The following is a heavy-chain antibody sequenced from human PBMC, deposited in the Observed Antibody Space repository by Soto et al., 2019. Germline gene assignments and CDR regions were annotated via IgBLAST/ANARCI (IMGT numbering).Heavy chain of an antibody. CDR3: AIVGRVRGVIISTVV. J-gene: IGHJ6*02. D-gene: IGHD3-10*01. Sequence: ASVKVSCKASGYTFTSYDINWVRQATGQGLEWMGWMNPNSGNTGYAQKFQGRVTMTRNTSISTAYMELSSLRSEDTAVYYCAIVGRVRGVIISTVVLGQGTTVTVS. CDR2: MNPNSGNT. CDR1: GYTFTSYD. V-gene: IGHV1-8*01.